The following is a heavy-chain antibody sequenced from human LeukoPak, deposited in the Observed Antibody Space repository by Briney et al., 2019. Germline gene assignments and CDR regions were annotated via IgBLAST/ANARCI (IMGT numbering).Heavy chain of an antibody. D-gene: IGHD1-26*01. CDR1: GYTFTGYY. CDR2: INPNSGGT. V-gene: IGHV1-2*02. J-gene: IGHJ4*02. Sequence: ASVKASCKASGYTFTGYYMHWVRQTPGQGLEWMGWINPNSGGTNYAQKFQGRVTMTRDTSISTAYMELSRLRSDDTAVYYCARVLSYIDYSGSYYGDYWGQGTLVTVSS. CDR3: ARVLSYIDYSGSYYGDY.